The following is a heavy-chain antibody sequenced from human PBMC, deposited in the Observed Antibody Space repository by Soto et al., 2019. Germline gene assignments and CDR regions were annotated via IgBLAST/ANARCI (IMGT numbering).Heavy chain of an antibody. Sequence: GGSLRLSCAASGFTVSSNYMSWVRQAPGKGLEWVSVIYSGGSTYYADSVKGRFTISRDNSKNTLYLQMNSLRAEDTAVYYCARDAYDILTGPFDAFDIWGQGTMVTVSS. CDR1: GFTVSSNY. CDR2: IYSGGST. D-gene: IGHD3-9*01. J-gene: IGHJ3*02. CDR3: ARDAYDILTGPFDAFDI. V-gene: IGHV3-66*01.